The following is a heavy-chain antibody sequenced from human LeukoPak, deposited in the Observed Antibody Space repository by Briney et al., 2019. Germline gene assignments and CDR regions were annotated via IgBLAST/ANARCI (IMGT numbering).Heavy chain of an antibody. J-gene: IGHJ4*02. CDR1: GFSLSTSGMC. D-gene: IGHD2-2*01. V-gene: IGHV2-70*11. Sequence: SGPTLVNPTQTLTLTCTFSGFSLSTSGMCVSWIRQPPGKALEWLARIDWDDDKYYSTSLKTRLTISKDTSKNQVVLTMTNMDPVDTATYYCARELVVPAADGTYYFDYWGQGTLVTVSS. CDR3: ARELVVPAADGTYYFDY. CDR2: IDWDDDK.